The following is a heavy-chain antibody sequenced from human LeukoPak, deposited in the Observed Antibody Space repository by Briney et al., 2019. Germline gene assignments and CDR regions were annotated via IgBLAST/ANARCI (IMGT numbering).Heavy chain of an antibody. J-gene: IGHJ4*02. CDR2: IWYDGSNK. CDR3: ARMGLAPNFDY. Sequence: GGSLRLSCAASGFTFSSYGMHWVRQAPGKGLGWVAVIWYDGSNKYYADSVKGRFTISRDNSKNTLYLQMNSLRAEDTAVYYCARMGLAPNFDYWGQGTLVTVSS. D-gene: IGHD6-19*01. CDR1: GFTFSSYG. V-gene: IGHV3-33*01.